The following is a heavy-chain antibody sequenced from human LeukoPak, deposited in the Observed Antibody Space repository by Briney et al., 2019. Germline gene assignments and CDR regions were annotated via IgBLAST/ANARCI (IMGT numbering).Heavy chain of an antibody. CDR1: GGTFSSYA. CDR2: IIPIFGTA. J-gene: IGHJ4*02. V-gene: IGHV1-69*05. D-gene: IGHD3-10*01. CDR3: ARAGLLWFGELFPDDH. Sequence: SVKVSCKASGGTFSSYAISWVRQAPGQGLEWMGGIIPIFGTANYAQKFQGRVTITTDESTSTAYMELSSLRSVDTAVYYCARAGLLWFGELFPDDHWGQGTLVTVSS.